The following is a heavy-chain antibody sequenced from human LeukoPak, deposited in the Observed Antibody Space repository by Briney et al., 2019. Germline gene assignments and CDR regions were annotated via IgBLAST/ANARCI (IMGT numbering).Heavy chain of an antibody. Sequence: SETLSLTCTVSAYSISSGYYWGWIRQPPGKGLECIGTIYHSGSTNYNPSLKSRVTISVDTSKNQFSLKLSSVTAADTAVYYCARGRMGYYYYMDVWGKGTTVTVSS. CDR2: IYHSGST. J-gene: IGHJ6*03. D-gene: IGHD2-15*01. V-gene: IGHV4-38-2*02. CDR3: ARGRMGYYYYMDV. CDR1: AYSISSGYY.